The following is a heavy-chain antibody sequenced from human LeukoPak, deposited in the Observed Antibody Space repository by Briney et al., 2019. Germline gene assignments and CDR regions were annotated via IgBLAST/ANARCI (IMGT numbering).Heavy chain of an antibody. D-gene: IGHD3-16*02. CDR1: GYTFTGYF. J-gene: IGHJ3*02. CDR2: INPDNGGT. CDR3: ARGEMITFGGVIVISTFDI. Sequence: ASVKVSCKASGYTFTGYFIHWVRQAPGQGLEWMGWINPDNGGTNFARKFQGRVAMTRDTSISTAYMELSRLTSDDTAVYYCARGEMITFGGVIVISTFDIWGQGTMVTVS. V-gene: IGHV1-2*02.